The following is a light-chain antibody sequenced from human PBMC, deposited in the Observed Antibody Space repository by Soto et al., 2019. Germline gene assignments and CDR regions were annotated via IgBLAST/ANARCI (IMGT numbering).Light chain of an antibody. CDR3: PHDNSAPRT. CDR2: AAS. CDR1: QGISSW. Sequence: DIQMTQSPSSVSASVGDRVTITWRASQGISSWLAWYQQKPGKAPKLLIYAASSLQSGVPSRFSGSGSGTDSSLTISSLQTEDFATYDCPHDNSAPRTFGGGAKVE. V-gene: IGKV1-12*01. J-gene: IGKJ4*01.